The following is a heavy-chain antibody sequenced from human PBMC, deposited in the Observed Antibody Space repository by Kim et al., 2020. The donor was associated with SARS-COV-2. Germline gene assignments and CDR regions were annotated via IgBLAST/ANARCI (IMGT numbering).Heavy chain of an antibody. D-gene: IGHD3-22*01. Sequence: ASVKVSCKASGYTFTGYYMHWVRQAPGQGLEWMGWINPNSGGTNYAQKFQGWVTMTRDTSISTAYMELSRLRSDDTAVYYCARNYYDSSGYSSVYYYYGMDVWGQGTTVTVSS. CDR2: INPNSGGT. J-gene: IGHJ6*02. V-gene: IGHV1-2*04. CDR3: ARNYYDSSGYSSVYYYYGMDV. CDR1: GYTFTGYY.